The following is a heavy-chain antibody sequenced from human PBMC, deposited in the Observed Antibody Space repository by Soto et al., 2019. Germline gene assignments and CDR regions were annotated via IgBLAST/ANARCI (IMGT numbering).Heavy chain of an antibody. CDR3: ARDVFYHHRTGSPSPCFDF. Sequence: ASVKVSCKTFGFPFTNDVLFWVRQAPGQRLEWVGWIPAGNGNTESSEKFQGRVTLTTDTSASTAYMELSSLRSEDTALYYCARDVFYHHRTGSPSPCFDFWGQGSLVTVSS. J-gene: IGHJ4*02. CDR2: IPAGNGNT. D-gene: IGHD3-9*01. V-gene: IGHV1-3*01. CDR1: GFPFTNDV.